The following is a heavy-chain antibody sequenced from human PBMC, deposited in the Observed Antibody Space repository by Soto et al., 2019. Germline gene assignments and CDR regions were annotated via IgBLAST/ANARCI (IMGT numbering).Heavy chain of an antibody. CDR2: INHSGST. D-gene: IGHD5-18*01. J-gene: IGHJ5*02. Sequence: ETLSLTCAVYGGSFSGYYWSWIRQPPGKGLEWIGEINHSGSTNYNPSLKSRVTISVDTSKNQFSLKLSSVTAADTAVYYCARGQAKKDTAMVRPYNWFDPWGQGTLVTVSS. CDR3: ARGQAKKDTAMVRPYNWFDP. V-gene: IGHV4-34*01. CDR1: GGSFSGYY.